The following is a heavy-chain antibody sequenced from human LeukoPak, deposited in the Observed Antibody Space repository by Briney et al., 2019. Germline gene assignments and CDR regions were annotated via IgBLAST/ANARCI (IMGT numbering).Heavy chain of an antibody. Sequence: PGGSLRLSCAASGFTFSSYAMTWVRQAPGKGLEWVSAIGARADTSDYADAVKGRFIISRDNSKNTLYLQMNSLRAEDTAVYYCVKRDKGTFDYWGRGALVTVSS. J-gene: IGHJ4*02. CDR1: GFTFSSYA. D-gene: IGHD3-16*01. CDR3: VKRDKGTFDY. V-gene: IGHV3-23*01. CDR2: IGARADTS.